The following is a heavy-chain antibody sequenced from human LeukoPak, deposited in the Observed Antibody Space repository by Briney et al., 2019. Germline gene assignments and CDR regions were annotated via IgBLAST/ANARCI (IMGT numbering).Heavy chain of an antibody. Sequence: EASVKVSCKASGYTFTSYDINWVRQATGQGLEWMGWISAYNGNTNYAQKLQGRVTTSTAYMELRSLRSDDTAVYYCVGGGINPFDYWGQGTLVTVSS. CDR2: ISAYNGNT. J-gene: IGHJ4*02. CDR3: VGGGINPFDY. CDR1: GYTFTSYD. D-gene: IGHD1-26*01. V-gene: IGHV1-18*01.